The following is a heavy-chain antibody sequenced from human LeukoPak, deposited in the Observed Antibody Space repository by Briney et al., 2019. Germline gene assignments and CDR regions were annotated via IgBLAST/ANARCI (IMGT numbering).Heavy chain of an antibody. CDR3: ARDGDSSGWGLGDWFDP. D-gene: IGHD6-19*01. CDR1: GGPISGSDFY. CDR2: IYYTGST. J-gene: IGHJ5*02. V-gene: IGHV4-39*07. Sequence: PSESLSLTCTVSGGPISGSDFYWGWIRQPPGKGLEWIGSIYYTGSTYHNPSLKSRVTISVDTSKNQFSLKLSSVTAADTAVYYCARDGDSSGWGLGDWFDPWGQGTLVTVSS.